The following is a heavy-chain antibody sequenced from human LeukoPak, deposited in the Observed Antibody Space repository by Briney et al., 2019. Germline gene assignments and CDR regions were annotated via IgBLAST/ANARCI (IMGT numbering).Heavy chain of an antibody. Sequence: ASVKVSCKTSGYTFTDYYMHWVRQAPGQGLEWMGRIIPIFGTANYAQKYQGRVTITTDESTSTAYMELSSLRSEDTAVYYCARDGYGDYVWYWGQGTLVTVSS. J-gene: IGHJ4*02. V-gene: IGHV1-69*05. CDR2: IIPIFGTA. CDR1: GYTFTDYY. CDR3: ARDGYGDYVWY. D-gene: IGHD4-17*01.